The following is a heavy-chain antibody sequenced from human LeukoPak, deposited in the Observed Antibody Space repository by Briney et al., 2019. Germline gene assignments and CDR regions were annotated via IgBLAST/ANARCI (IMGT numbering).Heavy chain of an antibody. D-gene: IGHD2-8*01. V-gene: IGHV3-64*01. CDR2: ISGNGGTT. CDR3: ARSNGAFDI. J-gene: IGHJ3*02. CDR1: GFTFSSFA. Sequence: PGGSLRLSCAASGFTFSSFAMHWVCQAPGKGLEYVSTISGNGGTTDYVSSVKGRFSISRDNSKNTLYLQMGSLRAEDMAVYYCARSNGAFDIWGQGTMVTVSS.